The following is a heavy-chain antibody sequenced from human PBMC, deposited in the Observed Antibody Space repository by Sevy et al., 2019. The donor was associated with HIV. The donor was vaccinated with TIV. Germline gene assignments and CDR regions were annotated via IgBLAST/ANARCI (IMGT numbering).Heavy chain of an antibody. V-gene: IGHV3-7*01. J-gene: IGHJ4*02. CDR3: ARLSSPMPDSGWYDFFDH. CDR2: IKPDGSDK. D-gene: IGHD6-19*01. Sequence: GGSLRLSCAASGFTFRTYWMSWVRQAPGKGLEWVANIKPDGSDKNYMDSVKGRFNISRDNAKNSLYLHVSSLRAEDTAVYYCARLSSPMPDSGWYDFFDHWGQGTLVTVSS. CDR1: GFTFRTYW.